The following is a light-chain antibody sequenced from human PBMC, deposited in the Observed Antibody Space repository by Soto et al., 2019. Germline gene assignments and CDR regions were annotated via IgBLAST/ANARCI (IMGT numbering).Light chain of an antibody. CDR3: QQRSNWPT. J-gene: IGKJ2*01. CDR1: QSVSNS. V-gene: IGKV3-11*01. CDR2: DAS. Sequence: EIVLTQSPATLSLSPGERATLSCRASQSVSNSLAWYQQKPGQAPRLLIYDASNRATGIPARFSGSGSGTDFTLTISSLEPEDFAVYYCQQRSNWPTFGPGTKLEIK.